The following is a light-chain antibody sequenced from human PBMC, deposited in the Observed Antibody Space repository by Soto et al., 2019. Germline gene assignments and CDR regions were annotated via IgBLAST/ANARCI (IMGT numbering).Light chain of an antibody. J-gene: IGKJ1*01. Sequence: DAQVTQSPYSLSASVGDRVTITCRASQGISTYLNWYQQKPGKAPKLLIYAASSLQSGVPSRFSGSGSETDFTLTISSLQPEDFATYSCQQSYSTSRTFGQGTKVDIK. CDR2: AAS. CDR1: QGISTY. CDR3: QQSYSTSRT. V-gene: IGKV1-39*01.